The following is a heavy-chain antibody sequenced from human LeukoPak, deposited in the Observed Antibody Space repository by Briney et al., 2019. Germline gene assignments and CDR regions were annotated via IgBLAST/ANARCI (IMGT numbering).Heavy chain of an antibody. CDR3: SRVHKAFDGARDAFDI. CDR1: GDSVSSNSAA. V-gene: IGHV6-1*01. J-gene: IGHJ3*02. CDR2: TYYRSKWYN. Sequence: SQTLSLTCAISGDSVSSNSAAWNWIRQSPSRGLKWLGRTYYRSKWYNDYAVSVKSRITINPDTSKNQFSLRLNSVTPEDTAVYYCSRVHKAFDGARDAFDIWGQGTMVTVSS. D-gene: IGHD3-10*01.